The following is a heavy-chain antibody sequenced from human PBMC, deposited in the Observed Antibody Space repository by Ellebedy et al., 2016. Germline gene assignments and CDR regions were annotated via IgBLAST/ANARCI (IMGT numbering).Heavy chain of an antibody. CDR2: IYSSGNT. D-gene: IGHD3-22*01. Sequence: SETLSLXXTVSGGSISSSSYYWGWIRQPPGKGLEWIGSIYSSGNTYYNPSLKSRVTISVDTSKNQFSLKLTSVTAADTAVYYCAKVGPGSGYSYWFDPWGQGTLVTVSS. V-gene: IGHV4-39*07. CDR1: GGSISSSSYY. CDR3: AKVGPGSGYSYWFDP. J-gene: IGHJ5*02.